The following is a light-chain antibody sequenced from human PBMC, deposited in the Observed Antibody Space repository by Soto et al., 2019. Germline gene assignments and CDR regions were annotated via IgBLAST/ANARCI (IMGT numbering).Light chain of an antibody. Sequence: QSALTQPASVSGSPGQSITISCTGTSSDIGNYNYVSWYQQHPGKAPKLIISEVSNRPSGVSNRFSGSKSGNTASLTISGLQPEDEADYYCSSYTSTSSYVFGGGTKVTVL. CDR1: SSDIGNYNY. CDR2: EVS. J-gene: IGLJ1*01. V-gene: IGLV2-14*01. CDR3: SSYTSTSSYV.